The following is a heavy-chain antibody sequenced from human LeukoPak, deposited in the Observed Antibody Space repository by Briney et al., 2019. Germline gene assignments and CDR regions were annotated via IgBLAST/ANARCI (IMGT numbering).Heavy chain of an antibody. V-gene: IGHV1-2*02. J-gene: IGHJ3*02. Sequence: GASAKVSCKASGYTFTGYYMHWVRQAPGQGLEWMGWINPNSGGTNYAQKFQGRVTMTRDTSISTAYMELSRLRSDDTAVYYCARDIVVVTAMPTAFDIWGQGTMVTVSS. CDR3: ARDIVVVTAMPTAFDI. CDR1: GYTFTGYY. CDR2: INPNSGGT. D-gene: IGHD2-21*02.